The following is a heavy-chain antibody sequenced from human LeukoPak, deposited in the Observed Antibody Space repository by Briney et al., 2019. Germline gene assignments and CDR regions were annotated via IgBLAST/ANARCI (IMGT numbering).Heavy chain of an antibody. CDR2: ISSSSSYI. CDR1: GFTFSSYS. V-gene: IGHV3-21*01. J-gene: IGHJ4*02. CDR3: ARGRDDYALFDY. Sequence: SGGSLRLSCAASGFTFSSYSMNWGRQAPGRGLEWVSSISSSSSYIYYADSVKGRFTISRDNAKNSLYLQMNSLRAEDTAVYYCARGRDDYALFDYWGQGTLVTVSS. D-gene: IGHD4-17*01.